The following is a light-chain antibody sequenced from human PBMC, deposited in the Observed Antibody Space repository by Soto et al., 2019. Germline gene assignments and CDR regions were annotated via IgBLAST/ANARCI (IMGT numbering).Light chain of an antibody. CDR2: DAS. CDR1: QSVSSY. Sequence: EIVLTQSPATLSLSPGERATLSCRASQSVSSYLAWYQQKPGQAPRLLIYDASNRATGIPARFSGSGSGTDFTLTISSLEPEDFAVYYCQQYINWSWAFGQGTKVDIK. V-gene: IGKV3-11*01. J-gene: IGKJ1*01. CDR3: QQYINWSWA.